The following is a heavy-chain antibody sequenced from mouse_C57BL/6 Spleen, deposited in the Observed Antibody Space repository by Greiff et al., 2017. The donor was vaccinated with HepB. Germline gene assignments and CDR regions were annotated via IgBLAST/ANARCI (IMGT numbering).Heavy chain of an antibody. CDR1: GYTFTSYW. CDR2: IHPNSGST. J-gene: IGHJ1*03. V-gene: IGHV1-64*01. Sequence: VQLQQPGAELVKPGASVKLSCKASGYTFTSYWMHWVKQRPGPGLEWIGMIHPNSGSTNYNEKFKSKATLTVDKSSSTAYMQLSSLTSEDSAVYYCARSTVVAPPDVWGTGTTVTVSS. D-gene: IGHD1-1*01. CDR3: ARSTVVAPPDV.